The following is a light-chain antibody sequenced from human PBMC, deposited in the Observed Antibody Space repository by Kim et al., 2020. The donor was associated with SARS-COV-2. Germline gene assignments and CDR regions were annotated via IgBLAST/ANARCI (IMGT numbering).Light chain of an antibody. CDR2: EVS. CDR3: SSYGGSNNLV. CDR1: SSDVGGYNY. J-gene: IGLJ1*01. Sequence: QSALTQPPPASGSPGQSVTISCTGTSSDVGGYNYVSWYQQHPGKAPKLMISEVSKRPSGVPDRFSGSKSGNTASLTVSGLQAEDEADYYCSSYGGSNNLVFGTGTKVTVL. V-gene: IGLV2-8*01.